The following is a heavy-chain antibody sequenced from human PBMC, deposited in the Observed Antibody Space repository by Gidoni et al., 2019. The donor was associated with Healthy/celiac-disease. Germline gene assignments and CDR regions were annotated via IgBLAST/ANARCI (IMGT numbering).Heavy chain of an antibody. V-gene: IGHV3-23*01. CDR2: ISGSGGST. D-gene: IGHD2-2*01. CDR3: AKTPSLIVVVPAAQTFYFDY. Sequence: EVQLLESGGGLVQPGGSLRLSCAASGFTFSSYAMSWVRQAPGKGLEWVSAISGSGGSTYYADSVKGRFTISRDNSKNTLYLQMNSLRAEDTAVYYCAKTPSLIVVVPAAQTFYFDYWGQGTLVTVSS. CDR1: GFTFSSYA. J-gene: IGHJ4*02.